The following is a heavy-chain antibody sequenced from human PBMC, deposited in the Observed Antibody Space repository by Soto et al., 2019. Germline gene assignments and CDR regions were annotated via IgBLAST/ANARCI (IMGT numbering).Heavy chain of an antibody. CDR3: ARRRYSGYEYYFDY. CDR1: GGSISSSSYD. CDR2: IYYSGST. Sequence: SETLSLTCTVSGGSISSSSYDWGWIRQPPGKGLEWIGSIYYSGSTYYNPSLKSRVTISVDTSKNQFSLKLSSVTAADTAVYYCARRRYSGYEYYFDYWGQGTLVTVSS. J-gene: IGHJ4*02. D-gene: IGHD5-12*01. V-gene: IGHV4-39*01.